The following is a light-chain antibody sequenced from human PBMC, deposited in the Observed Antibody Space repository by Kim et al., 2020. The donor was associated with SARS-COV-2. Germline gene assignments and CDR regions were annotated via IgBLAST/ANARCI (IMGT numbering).Light chain of an antibody. V-gene: IGLV2-14*04. J-gene: IGLJ2*01. CDR2: DVS. CDR1: SSDVGGYNY. CDR3: SSYTSRSTVV. Sequence: GQSITITCTGTSSDVGGYNYVSWYQQHPGKAPNLMIYDVSKRPSGISNRFSGSKSGNTASLTISGLQAEDEADYYCSSYTSRSTVVFGGGTQLTVL.